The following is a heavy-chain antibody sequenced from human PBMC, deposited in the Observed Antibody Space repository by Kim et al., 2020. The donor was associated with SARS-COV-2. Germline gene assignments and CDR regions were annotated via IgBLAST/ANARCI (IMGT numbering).Heavy chain of an antibody. V-gene: IGHV4-38-2*02. J-gene: IGHJ4*02. CDR2: IYHSGST. CDR3: ARGFGELLSDYFDY. Sequence: SETLSLTCTVSGYSISSGYYWGWIRQPPGKGLEWIGSIYHSGSTYYNPSLKSRVTISVDTSKNQFSLKLSSVTAADTAVYYCARGFGELLSDYFDYWGQGTLVTVSS. CDR1: GYSISSGYY. D-gene: IGHD1-26*01.